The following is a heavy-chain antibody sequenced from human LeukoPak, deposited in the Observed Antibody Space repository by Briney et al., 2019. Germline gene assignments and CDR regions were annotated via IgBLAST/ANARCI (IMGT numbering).Heavy chain of an antibody. V-gene: IGHV3-23*01. CDR2: ITGDASVT. D-gene: IGHD6-13*01. Sequence: GGSLRLSCAGSGLTFRFYAMTWVRQAPGKGLEWVSGITGDASVTYDADSVKGRFNISRDNSKNTLYLQLNSLRVEDTAVYYCAKAYSTSLYGDAFHIWSQGTMVTVSP. CDR3: AKAYSTSLYGDAFHI. J-gene: IGHJ3*02. CDR1: GLTFRFYA.